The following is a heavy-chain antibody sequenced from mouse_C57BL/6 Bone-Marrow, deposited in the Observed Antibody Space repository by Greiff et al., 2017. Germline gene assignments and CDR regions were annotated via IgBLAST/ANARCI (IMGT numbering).Heavy chain of an antibody. D-gene: IGHD1-1*01. Sequence: QVQLQQSGAELARPGASVKLSCKASGYTFTSDGISWVKQRTGQGLEWIGEIYPGSGDTYYNEKFKGKATLTADKSSSTAYMELRSLTSEDSAVYFCARSGDYYGSSRDYWGQGTTLTVSS. J-gene: IGHJ2*01. CDR2: IYPGSGDT. CDR3: ARSGDYYGSSRDY. CDR1: GYTFTSDG. V-gene: IGHV1-81*01.